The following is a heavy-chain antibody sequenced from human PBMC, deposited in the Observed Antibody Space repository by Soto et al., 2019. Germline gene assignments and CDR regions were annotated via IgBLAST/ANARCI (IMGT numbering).Heavy chain of an antibody. V-gene: IGHV4-59*08. J-gene: IGHJ4*02. D-gene: IGHD4-17*01. Sequence: SETLSLTCTVSGGSISSYYWSWIRQPPGKGLEWIGYIYYSGYTNYNPSLKSRVTISVDTSKNQFSLKLSSVTAADTAVYYCARTLYGDNVDYWGQGTLVTVSS. CDR1: GGSISSYY. CDR3: ARTLYGDNVDY. CDR2: IYYSGYT.